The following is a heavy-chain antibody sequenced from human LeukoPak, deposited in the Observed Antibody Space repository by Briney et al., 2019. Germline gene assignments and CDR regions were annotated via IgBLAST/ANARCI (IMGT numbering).Heavy chain of an antibody. Sequence: GGSLRLSCAASGFTFSSYAMNWVRQAPGKGLEWVSSISSSSSYIYYADSVKGRFTISRDNAKNSLYLQMNSLRAEDTAVYYCARVISVAGYDYWGQGTLVTVSS. J-gene: IGHJ4*02. CDR2: ISSSSSYI. CDR1: GFTFSSYA. V-gene: IGHV3-21*01. CDR3: ARVISVAGYDY. D-gene: IGHD6-19*01.